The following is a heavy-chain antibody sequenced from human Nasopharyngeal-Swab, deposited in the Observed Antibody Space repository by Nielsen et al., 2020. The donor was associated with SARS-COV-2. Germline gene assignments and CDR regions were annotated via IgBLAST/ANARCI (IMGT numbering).Heavy chain of an antibody. CDR3: ARPLWSYADHFDY. CDR1: GYRFTSYW. D-gene: IGHD1-26*01. J-gene: IGHJ4*02. V-gene: IGHV5-51*01. CDR2: IYPGDSET. Sequence: GESLKISCKGSGYRFTSYWIGWVRQMPGKGLEWTGIIYPGDSETRYSPSFQGQVTISADKSISTAYLQWSSLKASDTAVYYCARPLWSYADHFDYWGQGTLVTVSS.